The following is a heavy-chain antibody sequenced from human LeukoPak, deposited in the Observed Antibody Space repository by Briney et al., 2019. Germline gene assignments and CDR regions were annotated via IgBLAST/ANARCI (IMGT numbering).Heavy chain of an antibody. V-gene: IGHV7-4-1*02. J-gene: IGHJ6*03. CDR1: GYTFTYYP. D-gene: IGHD3-16*01. Sequence: GASVKVSCKASGYTFTYYPMHWVRQAPGRGLEWVGWINTNTGNATYAQGFTGRFVFSVDTSVTTAYLQINSLKADDTAVYYCARDPRGGFYSYYMDVWGKGTTVTVSS. CDR3: ARDPRGGFYSYYMDV. CDR2: INTNTGNA.